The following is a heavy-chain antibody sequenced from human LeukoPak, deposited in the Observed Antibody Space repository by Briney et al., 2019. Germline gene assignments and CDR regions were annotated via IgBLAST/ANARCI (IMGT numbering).Heavy chain of an antibody. Sequence: SETLSLTCTVSGGSISSSSYYWGWIRQPPGKGLEWIGSIYYSGSTYYNPSLKSRVTISVDTSKNQFSLKLSSVTAADTAVYYCATTDPDRSRVFDYWGQGTLVTVSS. J-gene: IGHJ4*02. D-gene: IGHD6-13*01. CDR3: ATTDPDRSRVFDY. V-gene: IGHV4-39*01. CDR1: GGSISSSSYY. CDR2: IYYSGST.